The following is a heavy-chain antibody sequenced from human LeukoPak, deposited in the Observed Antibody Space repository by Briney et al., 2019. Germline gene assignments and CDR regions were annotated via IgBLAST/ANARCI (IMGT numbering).Heavy chain of an antibody. CDR2: IYHSGST. V-gene: IGHV4-30-2*01. CDR1: GGSISSGGYY. CDR3: ARGPTYYDILTGYYIGYFDY. D-gene: IGHD3-9*01. Sequence: TLSLTCTVSGGSISSGGYYWSWIRQPPGKGLEWIGYIYHSGSTYYSPSLKTRVTISVDRSKNQFSLKLSSVTAADTAVYYCARGPTYYDILTGYYIGYFDYWGQGTLVTVSS. J-gene: IGHJ4*02.